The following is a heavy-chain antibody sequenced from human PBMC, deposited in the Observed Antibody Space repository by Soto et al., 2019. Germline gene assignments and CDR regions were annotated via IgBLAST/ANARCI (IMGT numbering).Heavy chain of an antibody. CDR3: ARRLGYTGQSFDY. V-gene: IGHV3-21*06. Sequence: PGGSLRLSCAASGFTFNSYTMNWVRQAPGKGLDWVSSISASSSYIYYADSVKGRFTISRDNAKNSLYLQMNSLRAEDTAVYYCARRLGYTGQSFDYWGQGTLVTVSS. J-gene: IGHJ4*02. CDR1: GFTFNSYT. CDR2: ISASSSYI. D-gene: IGHD5-12*01.